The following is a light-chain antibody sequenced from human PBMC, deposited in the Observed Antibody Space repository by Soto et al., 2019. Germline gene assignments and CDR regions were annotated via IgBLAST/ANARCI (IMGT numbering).Light chain of an antibody. CDR2: AAS. CDR3: QQSYSTPRT. J-gene: IGKJ1*01. V-gene: IGKV1-39*01. Sequence: DLQMTPSPSSLSASVGDRVTITCRASQSISNYLNWYQQKPGKAPKLLMYAASSLQSGVPSRFGGSGSGTDFTLTISSLQPEDFATYYCQQSYSTPRTFGQGTKVEIK. CDR1: QSISNY.